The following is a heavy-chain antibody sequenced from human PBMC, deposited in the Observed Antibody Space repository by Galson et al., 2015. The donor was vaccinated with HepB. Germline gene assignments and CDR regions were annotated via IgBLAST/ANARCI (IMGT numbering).Heavy chain of an antibody. Sequence: SPRLPCAASGFIFSNYAMSWFRQAAGQGLEWVSSISDRTYYADSVKGRFTISRDNSKNTLYLQMNSLRADDTAVYYCTKDSSRGYPHYFDDWGQGTLVTVSS. D-gene: IGHD3-22*01. CDR2: ISDRT. V-gene: IGHV3-23*01. J-gene: IGHJ4*02. CDR3: TKDSSRGYPHYFDD. CDR1: GFIFSNYA.